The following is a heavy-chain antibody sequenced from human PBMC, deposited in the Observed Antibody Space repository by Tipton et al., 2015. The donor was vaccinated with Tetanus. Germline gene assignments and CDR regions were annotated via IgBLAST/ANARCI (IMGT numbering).Heavy chain of an antibody. D-gene: IGHD1-26*01. V-gene: IGHV4-31*03. Sequence: TLSLICTVSGASISSGGYYWTWIRQRPGKGLEWIGDIYSFGSTYYSPSLKSRVTISIDTSKNQYSLQLNSVTAADTAVYYCARDQARGARGWNYFDYWGQGALVTVSS. CDR3: ARDQARGARGWNYFDY. J-gene: IGHJ4*02. CDR1: GASISSGGYY. CDR2: IYSFGST.